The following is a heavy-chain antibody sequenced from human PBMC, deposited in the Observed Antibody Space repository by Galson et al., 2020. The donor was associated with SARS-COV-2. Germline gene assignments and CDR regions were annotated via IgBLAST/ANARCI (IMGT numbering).Heavy chain of an antibody. V-gene: IGHV3-7*03. Sequence: GESLKISCAASGFTFSSYWMSWVRQAPGKGLEWVANIKQDGSEKYYVDSVKGRFTISRDNAKNSLYLQMNSLRAEDTAVYYCARDSSEANDFWSGYPYGMDVWGQGTTVTVSS. CDR1: GFTFSSYW. CDR3: ARDSSEANDFWSGYPYGMDV. J-gene: IGHJ6*02. D-gene: IGHD3-3*01. CDR2: IKQDGSEK.